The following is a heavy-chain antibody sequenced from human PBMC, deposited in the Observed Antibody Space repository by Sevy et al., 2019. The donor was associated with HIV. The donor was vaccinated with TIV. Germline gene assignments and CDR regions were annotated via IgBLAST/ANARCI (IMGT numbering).Heavy chain of an antibody. D-gene: IGHD3-9*01. V-gene: IGHV3-23*01. CDR2: ISNSGADT. CDR3: AKEWALLSDWCGEFDY. CDR1: GFTFTNYG. Sequence: GGSLRLSCAASGFTFTNYGMHWVRQAPGKGLEWVSGISNSGADTYYADSVRGRSTVSRANSKNTVYLQLYSLRAEDTAMYYCAKEWALLSDWCGEFDYWGQGTLVPVSS. J-gene: IGHJ4*02.